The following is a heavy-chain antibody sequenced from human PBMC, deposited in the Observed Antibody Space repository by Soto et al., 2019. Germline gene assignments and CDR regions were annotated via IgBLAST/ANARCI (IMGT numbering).Heavy chain of an antibody. D-gene: IGHD2-15*01. CDR3: AKDMGGSWPGDYYYGMDV. V-gene: IGHV3-21*01. Sequence: PGGSLRLSCAASGFTFSSYSMNWVRQAPGKGLEWVSAISSSSSYIYYADSVKGRFTISRDNSKNTLYLQMNSLRAEDTAVYYCAKDMGGSWPGDYYYGMDVWGQGTTVTVSS. CDR2: ISSSSSYI. J-gene: IGHJ6*02. CDR1: GFTFSSYS.